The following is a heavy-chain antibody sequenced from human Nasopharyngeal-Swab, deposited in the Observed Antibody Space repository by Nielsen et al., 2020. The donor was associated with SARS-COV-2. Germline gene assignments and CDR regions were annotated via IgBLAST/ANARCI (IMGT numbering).Heavy chain of an antibody. Sequence: GESLKISCAASGFTFSSYAMSWVRQAPGKGLEWVSAISGSGGSTYYADSVKGQFTISRDNSKNTLYLQMNSLRAEDTAVYYCANRAAAGKKYYYYGMDVWGQGTTVTVSS. CDR3: ANRAAAGKKYYYYGMDV. CDR2: ISGSGGST. V-gene: IGHV3-23*01. D-gene: IGHD6-13*01. CDR1: GFTFSSYA. J-gene: IGHJ6*02.